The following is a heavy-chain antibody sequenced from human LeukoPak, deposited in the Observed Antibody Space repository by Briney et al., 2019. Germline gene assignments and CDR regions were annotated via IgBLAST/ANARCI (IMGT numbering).Heavy chain of an antibody. Sequence: GASVKVSCKASGGTFSSYAISWVRQAPGQGLEWMGGIIPIFGTANYAQKFQGRVTITADESTSTAYMELSSLRSEDTAVYYCARITRYGSGSYPSYFDYWGQGTLVTVSS. CDR2: IIPIFGTA. CDR1: GGTFSSYA. CDR3: ARITRYGSGSYPSYFDY. D-gene: IGHD3-10*01. J-gene: IGHJ4*02. V-gene: IGHV1-69*13.